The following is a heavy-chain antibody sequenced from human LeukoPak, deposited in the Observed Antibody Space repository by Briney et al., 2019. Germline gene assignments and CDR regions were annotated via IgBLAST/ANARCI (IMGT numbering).Heavy chain of an antibody. D-gene: IGHD5-12*01. CDR2: IYYSGST. V-gene: IGHV4-39*01. J-gene: IGHJ4*02. Sequence: SETLSLTCTVSGGSISSSSYYWGWIRQPPGKGLEWIGSIYYSGSTYYNPSLKSRVTISVDTSKNQFSLKLSSVTAADTAVYYCARSRGYSGYDGNYWGQGTLVTVSS. CDR3: ARSRGYSGYDGNY. CDR1: GGSISSSSYY.